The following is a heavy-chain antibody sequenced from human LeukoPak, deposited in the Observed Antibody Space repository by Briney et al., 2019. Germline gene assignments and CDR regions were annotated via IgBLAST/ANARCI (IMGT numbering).Heavy chain of an antibody. CDR3: AAGYCSSTSCYALEL. Sequence: GGSLRLSCAASGFTFSSYWMHWVRQAPGKGLVWVSRINSDGSSTSHADSVKGRFTISRDNAKNTLYLQMNSLRAEDTAVYYCAAGYCSSTSCYALELWGQGTLVTVSS. D-gene: IGHD2-2*01. CDR2: INSDGSST. J-gene: IGHJ4*02. V-gene: IGHV3-74*01. CDR1: GFTFSSYW.